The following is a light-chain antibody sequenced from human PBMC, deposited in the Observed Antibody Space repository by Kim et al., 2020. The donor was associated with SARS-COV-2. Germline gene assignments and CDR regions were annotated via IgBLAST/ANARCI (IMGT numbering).Light chain of an antibody. V-gene: IGKV3-20*01. CDR3: QQNGYSPFT. J-gene: IGKJ2*01. CDR1: QSVSSTY. Sequence: SPWESATLACRASQSVSSTYLAWYQQRPGQAPRLLIYDASSRATGIPDRFSGSGSGTDFTLTISRLEPEDFAVYYCQQNGYSPFTFGQGTKLEI. CDR2: DAS.